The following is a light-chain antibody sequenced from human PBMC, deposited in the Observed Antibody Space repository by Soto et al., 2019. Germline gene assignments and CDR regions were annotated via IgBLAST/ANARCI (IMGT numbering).Light chain of an antibody. CDR3: QQRTNWPLT. J-gene: IGKJ4*01. Sequence: EIVLTQSPVTLSFSPGERATLSCRASQSVTTFLAWYQQKPGQAPRLLIYDASKRATGIPARFSGSGSGTDFTLTISSLEPEDFAVYYGQQRTNWPLTFGGGTKVEIK. CDR1: QSVTTF. CDR2: DAS. V-gene: IGKV3-11*01.